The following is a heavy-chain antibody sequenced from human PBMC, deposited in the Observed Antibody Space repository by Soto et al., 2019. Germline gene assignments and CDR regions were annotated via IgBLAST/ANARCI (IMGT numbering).Heavy chain of an antibody. CDR2: ISYDGSNK. J-gene: IGHJ4*02. CDR1: GFTFSSYG. D-gene: IGHD6-13*01. V-gene: IGHV3-30*18. CDR3: AKSHTDSWYVPIH. Sequence: GGSLSLSCAASGFTFSSYGMHWVRQAPGKGLEWVAVISYDGSNKYYADSVKGRFTISRDYSKNTLYLQMNSLRAEDTAVYYCAKSHTDSWYVPIHWGQGTLVTVAS.